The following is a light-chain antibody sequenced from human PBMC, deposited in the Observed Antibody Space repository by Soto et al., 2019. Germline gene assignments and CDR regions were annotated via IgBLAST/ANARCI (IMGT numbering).Light chain of an antibody. V-gene: IGLV2-23*01. CDR2: EGN. J-gene: IGLJ3*02. CDR3: CSYAGSRTWV. CDR1: SSDVGSYNL. Sequence: QSALTQPASVSGSPGQSITISCTGTSSDVGSYNLVSWYQQHPGKAPKLMIYEGNERPSGVSNRFSGSKSGNMASLTISGLQAEDEADYYCCSYAGSRTWVFGGGTKLAVL.